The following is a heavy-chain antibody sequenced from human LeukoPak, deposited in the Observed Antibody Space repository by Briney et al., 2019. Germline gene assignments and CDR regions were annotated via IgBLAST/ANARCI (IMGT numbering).Heavy chain of an antibody. J-gene: IGHJ4*02. CDR1: GFTFITYA. D-gene: IGHD1-1*01. Sequence: GGSLRLSCATSGFTFITYAMTWIRQAPGKGLEWVSAINGSGGDTYYAHSVKGRFTSPRVNSQSTVYLQMSNLRVEDTAVYYCAKNLRTGTSFHDFWGQGTQVTVSS. CDR2: INGSGGDT. V-gene: IGHV3-23*01. CDR3: AKNLRTGTSFHDF.